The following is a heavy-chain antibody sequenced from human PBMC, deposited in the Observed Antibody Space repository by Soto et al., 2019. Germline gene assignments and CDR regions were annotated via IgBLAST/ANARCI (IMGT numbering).Heavy chain of an antibody. D-gene: IGHD3-16*02. CDR2: IYYSGST. CDR1: GGSITSYY. CDR3: ARGSPVYDYIWGSYRSGQFDY. V-gene: IGHV4-59*08. J-gene: IGHJ4*02. Sequence: SETLSLTCTVSGGSITSYYWNWIRQPPGKGLESIGYIYYSGSTNYNPSLKSRVTISVDTSKNQFSLKLSSVTAADTAVYYCARGSPVYDYIWGSYRSGQFDYWGQGTLVTVSS.